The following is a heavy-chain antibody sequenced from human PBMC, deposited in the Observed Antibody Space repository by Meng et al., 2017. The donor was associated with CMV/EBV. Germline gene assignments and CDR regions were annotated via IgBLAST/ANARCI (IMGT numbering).Heavy chain of an antibody. CDR1: GFTFSSYS. V-gene: IGHV3-21*01. Sequence: GGSLKISCAASGFTFSSYSMNWVRQAPGKGLEWVSSISSSSSYIYYADSVKGRFTISRDNAKNSLYLQMNSLRAEDTAVYYCASLSWWGSSWYGDAFDIWGQGTMVTVSS. J-gene: IGHJ3*02. D-gene: IGHD6-13*01. CDR2: ISSSSSYI. CDR3: ASLSWWGSSWYGDAFDI.